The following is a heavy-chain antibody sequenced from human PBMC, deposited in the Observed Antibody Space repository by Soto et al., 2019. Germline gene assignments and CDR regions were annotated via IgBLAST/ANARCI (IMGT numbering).Heavy chain of an antibody. Sequence: GESLKISCQGSGYNFKNYWILWVRQLPGKGLEWMGIIYPGDSDTRYNPSFEGQVTMSADKSISTVYLHWRSLKASGTAMYFCSRQLIHHGYTYGASDYWGQGKMVTVSS. CDR1: GYNFKNYW. V-gene: IGHV5-51*01. CDR3: SRQLIHHGYTYGASDY. J-gene: IGHJ4*02. CDR2: IYPGDSDT. D-gene: IGHD5-18*01.